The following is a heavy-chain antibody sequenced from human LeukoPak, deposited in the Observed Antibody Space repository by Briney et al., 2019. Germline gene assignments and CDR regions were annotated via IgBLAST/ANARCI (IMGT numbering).Heavy chain of an antibody. CDR3: TRVELRSSGYYRLDY. J-gene: IGHJ4*02. Sequence: ASVKVSCKASGYTFTGYYMHWVRQAPGQGLEWMGWINPDSGGTNYAQKFRGRVTVTRDTSISTAYMELSRLRSDDTAVYYCTRVELRSSGYYRLDYWGQGTLVTVSS. CDR2: INPDSGGT. V-gene: IGHV1-2*02. D-gene: IGHD3-22*01. CDR1: GYTFTGYY.